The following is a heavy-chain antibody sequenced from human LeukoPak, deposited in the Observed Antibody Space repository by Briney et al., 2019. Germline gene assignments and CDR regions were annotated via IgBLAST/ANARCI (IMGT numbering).Heavy chain of an antibody. J-gene: IGHJ4*02. D-gene: IGHD6-19*01. V-gene: IGHV3-7*01. CDR3: AGVFGSGWYREDY. CDR1: GFTFSSYG. CDR2: INLEGSEI. Sequence: PGRSLRLSCAASGFTFSSYGMHWVRQAPGKGLEWVANINLEGSEIHYVDSVKGRFTISRDNAENSLYLQMSSLRAEDTAVYYCAGVFGSGWYREDYWGQGTLVTVSS.